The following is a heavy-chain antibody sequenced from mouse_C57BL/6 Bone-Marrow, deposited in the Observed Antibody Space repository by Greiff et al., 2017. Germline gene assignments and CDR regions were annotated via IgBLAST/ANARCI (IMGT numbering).Heavy chain of an antibody. CDR2: IHPNSGST. Sequence: QVQLQQPGAELVKPGASVKLSCKASGYTFTSYWMHWVKQRPGQGLEWIGMIHPNSGSTNYNEKFKSKATLTVDKSSSTAYMQLSSLTSEDSAVYDCARCYDYDGEFAYWGQGTLVTVSA. J-gene: IGHJ3*01. D-gene: IGHD2-4*01. V-gene: IGHV1-64*01. CDR1: GYTFTSYW. CDR3: ARCYDYDGEFAY.